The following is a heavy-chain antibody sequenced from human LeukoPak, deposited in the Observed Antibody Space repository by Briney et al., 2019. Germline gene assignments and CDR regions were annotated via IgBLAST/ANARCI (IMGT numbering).Heavy chain of an antibody. Sequence: PSETLSLTCTVSGGSVSSSSYFWDWIRQSPGKGLEWIGSVYYDGNSYYSPSLKSRATISVDTSNNQFSLRLSSVAAADTALYYCARHGGPCSGDSCYPNGFGPWGQGILVTVSS. D-gene: IGHD2-15*01. CDR3: ARHGGPCSGDSCYPNGFGP. CDR1: GGSVSSSSYF. V-gene: IGHV4-39*01. CDR2: VYYDGNS. J-gene: IGHJ5*02.